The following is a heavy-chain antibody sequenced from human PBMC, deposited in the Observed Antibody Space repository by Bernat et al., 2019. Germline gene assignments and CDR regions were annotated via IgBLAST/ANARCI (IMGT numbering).Heavy chain of an antibody. J-gene: IGHJ4*02. CDR2: IWHDGRKK. CDR3: GRDRGNNAPIDY. CDR1: GFTFTSYG. D-gene: IGHD1/OR15-1a*01. Sequence: QVQLVESGGGLVKPGGSLRLSCAASGFTFTSYGMHWVRQAPAKGLEWVAVIWHDGRKKYYADSVKGRFTISRDNSKNTLYLEMNSLRDEDTAVYYCGRDRGNNAPIDYWGQGTLVSVSS. V-gene: IGHV3-33*01.